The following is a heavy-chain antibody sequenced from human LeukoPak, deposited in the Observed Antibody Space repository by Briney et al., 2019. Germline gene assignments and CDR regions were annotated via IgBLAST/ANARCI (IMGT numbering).Heavy chain of an antibody. CDR2: ISGSGSGT. CDR1: GFTFSSYA. J-gene: IGHJ4*02. CDR3: AKGFWSGYYTPNDF. D-gene: IGHD3-3*01. V-gene: IGHV3-23*01. Sequence: GGSLRLSCAASGFTFSSYAMSWVRQAPGKGLEWVSVISGSGSGTYYADSVKGRFTISRDNTKNTLSLQMNSLRAEDTAIYHCAKGFWSGYYTPNDFWGQGILVTVSS.